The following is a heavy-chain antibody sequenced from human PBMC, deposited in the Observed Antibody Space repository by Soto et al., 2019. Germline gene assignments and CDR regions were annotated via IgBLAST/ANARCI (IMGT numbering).Heavy chain of an antibody. V-gene: IGHV1-69*12. CDR1: GGTFSSYA. J-gene: IGHJ2*01. D-gene: IGHD2-21*02. CDR3: ARTSVVTAIHWYFDL. CDR2: IIPIFGTA. Sequence: QVQLVQSGAEVNKPGSSVKVSCKASGGTFSSYAISWVRQAPGQGLEWMGGIIPIFGTANYAQKFQGRVTITADESTSTAYMELSSLRSDDTAVYYCARTSVVTAIHWYFDLWGRGTLVTVSS.